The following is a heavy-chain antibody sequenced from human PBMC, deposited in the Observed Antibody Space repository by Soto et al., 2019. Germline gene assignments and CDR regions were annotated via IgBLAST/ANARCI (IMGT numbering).Heavy chain of an antibody. J-gene: IGHJ4*02. Sequence: QVQLQESGPGLVKPSQTLSLTCTVSGGSISSGGYYWSWIRQHPGKGLEWIGYIYYSGSTYYNPSLKSRFTISVDTSKNQCSLKISSVTASDTAVYYCAGEIIGSAAPGFDYWGQGTLVTVSS. D-gene: IGHD6-25*01. CDR1: GGSISSGGYY. CDR3: AGEIIGSAAPGFDY. CDR2: IYYSGST. V-gene: IGHV4-31*03.